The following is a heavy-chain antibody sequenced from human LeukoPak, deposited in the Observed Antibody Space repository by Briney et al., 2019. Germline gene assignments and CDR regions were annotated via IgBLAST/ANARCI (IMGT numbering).Heavy chain of an antibody. J-gene: IGHJ4*02. Sequence: SETPSLTCTVSGGSISSGGYYWSWIRQHPGKGLEWIGYIYYSGSTYYNPSLKSRVTISVDTSKNQFSLKLSSVTAADTAVYYCASRKAVAGTGGFDYWGQGTLVTVSS. D-gene: IGHD6-19*01. CDR1: GGSISSGGYY. CDR3: ASRKAVAGTGGFDY. V-gene: IGHV4-31*03. CDR2: IYYSGST.